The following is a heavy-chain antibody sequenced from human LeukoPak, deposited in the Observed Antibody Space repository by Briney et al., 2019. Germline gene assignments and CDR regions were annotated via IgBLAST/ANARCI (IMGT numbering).Heavy chain of an antibody. V-gene: IGHV3-23*01. CDR3: AKGYGYSYGLDYFDY. CDR1: EFTFSSYA. CDR2: ISGSGGST. J-gene: IGHJ4*02. Sequence: GGSLRLSCAASEFTFSSYAMSWVRQAPGKGLEWVSAISGSGGSTYYADSVKGRFTISRDNSKNTLYLQMNSLRAEDTAVYYCAKGYGYSYGLDYFDYWGQGTLVTVSS. D-gene: IGHD5-18*01.